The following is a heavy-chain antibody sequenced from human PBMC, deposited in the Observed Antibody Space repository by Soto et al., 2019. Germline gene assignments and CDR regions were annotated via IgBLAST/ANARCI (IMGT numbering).Heavy chain of an antibody. Sequence: QITLKESGPALVKPTQTLTLAWTISGFSLSTSGVGVGWIRQPPGKALEWLALIYWDDVQRYSPSLKTRLTITKDTSRNQVVLTMTNMDPVDTATYYCAHSPCSGGTCYLFDYWGQGTLVTVSS. CDR1: GFSLSTSGVG. CDR3: AHSPCSGGTCYLFDY. CDR2: IYWDDVQ. V-gene: IGHV2-5*02. D-gene: IGHD2-15*01. J-gene: IGHJ4*02.